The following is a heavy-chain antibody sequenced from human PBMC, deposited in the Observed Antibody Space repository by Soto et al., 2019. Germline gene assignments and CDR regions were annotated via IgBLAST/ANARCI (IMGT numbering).Heavy chain of an antibody. D-gene: IGHD5-12*01. CDR2: IYHSGST. CDR1: GGSISSGGYS. CDR3: ARDGEMATIGGGVAFDI. J-gene: IGHJ3*02. V-gene: IGHV4-30-2*01. Sequence: TLSLTCAVSGGSISSGGYSWSWIRQPPGKGLEWIGYIYHSGSTYYNPSPKSRVTISVDRSKNQFSLKLSSVTAADTAVYYCARDGEMATIGGGVAFDIWGQGTMVTVS.